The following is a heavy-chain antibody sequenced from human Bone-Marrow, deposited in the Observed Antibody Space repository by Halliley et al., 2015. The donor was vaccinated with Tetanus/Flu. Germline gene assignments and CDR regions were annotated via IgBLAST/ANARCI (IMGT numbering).Heavy chain of an antibody. V-gene: IGHV3-21*06. CDR2: ISGRSIYI. CDR3: ARDFDESAPLYYGLDV. Sequence: SLRLSCAASGFNFNEYSMNWVRQAPGKGLEWVAYISGRSIYIYYADSVKGRFIISRDSGNDSVYLQMNSLTAEDTAVYYCARDFDESAPLYYGLDVWGQGTTVT. D-gene: IGHD3-9*01. CDR1: GFNFNEYS. J-gene: IGHJ6*02.